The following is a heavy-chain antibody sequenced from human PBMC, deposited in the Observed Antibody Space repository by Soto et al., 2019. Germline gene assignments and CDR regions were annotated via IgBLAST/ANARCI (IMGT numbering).Heavy chain of an antibody. V-gene: IGHV5-51*01. Sequence: GESLKISCKGSGYSFTSYWIGWVRQMPGKGLELMGIIFPGDSDTRYSPSFQGQVTISADKSFSTAYLQWSSLKASDTAMYYCARTAAAGKYYYGVDVWGQGTTVTVSS. D-gene: IGHD6-13*01. CDR1: GYSFTSYW. CDR3: ARTAAAGKYYYGVDV. CDR2: IFPGDSDT. J-gene: IGHJ6*02.